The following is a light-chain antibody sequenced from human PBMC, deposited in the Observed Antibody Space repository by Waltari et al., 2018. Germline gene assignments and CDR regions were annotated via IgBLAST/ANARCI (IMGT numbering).Light chain of an antibody. Sequence: IQLTHSPSFFPAPLEDRVTITCRASQGISSYLAWYQQKPGKAPKLLIYAASTLQSGVPSRFSGSGSGTEFTLTISSLQPEDFATFYCQQLNSYPHTFGQGTKLEFK. J-gene: IGKJ2*01. CDR3: QQLNSYPHT. CDR1: QGISSY. V-gene: IGKV1-9*01. CDR2: AAS.